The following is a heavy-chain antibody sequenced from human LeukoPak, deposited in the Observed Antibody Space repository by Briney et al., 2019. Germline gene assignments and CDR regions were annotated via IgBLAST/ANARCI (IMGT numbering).Heavy chain of an antibody. D-gene: IGHD3-22*01. V-gene: IGHV4-38-2*02. J-gene: IGHJ6*03. Sequence: SETLSLTCTVSGYSISSGYYWGWIRQPPGKGLEWIGSIYHSGSTYYNPSLKSRVTILVDTSKNQFSLKLSSVTAADTAVYYCAQIMYCYDSSGYRASFYMDVWGKGTTVTVSS. CDR2: IYHSGST. CDR1: GYSISSGYY. CDR3: AQIMYCYDSSGYRASFYMDV.